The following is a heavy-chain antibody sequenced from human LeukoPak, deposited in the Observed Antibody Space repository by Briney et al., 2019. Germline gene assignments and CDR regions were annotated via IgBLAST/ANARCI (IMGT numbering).Heavy chain of an antibody. V-gene: IGHV3-21*01. J-gene: IGHJ4*02. CDR3: ARDGDYNRFDY. Sequence: PGGSLRLSCAASGFTFSVYSMNWVRQAPGKGLEWVASVTSSSSYIYYADSVKGRFTISRDNAKNSLYLQMNSLRAEDTAVYYCARDGDYNRFDYWGQGTLVTASS. D-gene: IGHD1-1*01. CDR2: VTSSSSYI. CDR1: GFTFSVYS.